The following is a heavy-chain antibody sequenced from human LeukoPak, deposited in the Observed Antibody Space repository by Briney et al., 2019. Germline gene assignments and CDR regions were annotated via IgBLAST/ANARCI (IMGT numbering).Heavy chain of an antibody. Sequence: PGGSLRLPRAASGFTFSSYGMHWVRQAPGKGLEWVAFIRYDGSNKYYVDSVKGRFTISRDDSKDTLYLQMNSLRAEDTAVYFCAKDGSGTRWFLDYWGQGTLVTVSS. D-gene: IGHD3-9*01. CDR1: GFTFSSYG. CDR3: AKDGSGTRWFLDY. CDR2: IRYDGSNK. V-gene: IGHV3-30*02. J-gene: IGHJ4*02.